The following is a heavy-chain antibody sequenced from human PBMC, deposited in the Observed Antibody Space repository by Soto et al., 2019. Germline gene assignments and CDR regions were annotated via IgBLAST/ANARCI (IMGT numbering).Heavy chain of an antibody. CDR2: IIPIFGTA. Sequence: QVQLVQSGAEVKKPGSSVKVSCKASGGTFSSYAISWVRQAPGQGLEWMGGIIPIFGTANYAQKFQGRVTITADESTSTAYMELSSLRSEDTAVYYCESSSGGWTIAARPYYYGMDVWGQGTTVTVSS. V-gene: IGHV1-69*01. CDR3: ESSSGGWTIAARPYYYGMDV. J-gene: IGHJ6*02. D-gene: IGHD6-6*01. CDR1: GGTFSSYA.